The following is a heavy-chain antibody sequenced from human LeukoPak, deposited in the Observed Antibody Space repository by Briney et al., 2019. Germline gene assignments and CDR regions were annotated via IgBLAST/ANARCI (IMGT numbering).Heavy chain of an antibody. D-gene: IGHD3-22*01. Sequence: SETLSLTCTVSGGSISSSTYYWGWIRQPPGKGLEWIGTIYYSGSTYYNPSLKSRVTISVDTSKNQFSLKLSSVTAADTAVYYCARVPYYYDSSGYNIDDAFDIWGQGTMVTVSS. V-gene: IGHV4-39*01. J-gene: IGHJ3*02. CDR1: GGSISSSTYY. CDR3: ARVPYYYDSSGYNIDDAFDI. CDR2: IYYSGST.